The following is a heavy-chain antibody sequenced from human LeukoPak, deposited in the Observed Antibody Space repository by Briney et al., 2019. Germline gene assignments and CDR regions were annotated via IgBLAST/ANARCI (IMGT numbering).Heavy chain of an antibody. J-gene: IGHJ4*02. D-gene: IGHD6-13*01. CDR1: GGSITNYY. Sequence: SETLSLTCNVSGGSITNYYWSWIRQPPGKGLEWIGYIYYNGDTNYNPSLKSRVTISLDTSKNQFSLKLTSVTAADTAVYHCVRAVGYRSSWSFDFWGQGTLVTVSS. V-gene: IGHV4-59*01. CDR3: VRAVGYRSSWSFDF. CDR2: IYYNGDT.